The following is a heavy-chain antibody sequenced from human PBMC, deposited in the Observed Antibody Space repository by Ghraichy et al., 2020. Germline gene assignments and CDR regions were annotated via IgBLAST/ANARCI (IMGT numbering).Heavy chain of an antibody. Sequence: SVKVSCKASGGTFSSYAISWVRQAPGQGLEWMGGIIPIFGTANYAQKFQGRVTITADESTSTAYMELSSLRSEDTAVYYCARERGGLLWFGELLYSDYYYYGMDVWGQGTTVTVSS. D-gene: IGHD3-10*01. CDR2: IIPIFGTA. V-gene: IGHV1-69*13. CDR3: ARERGGLLWFGELLYSDYYYYGMDV. CDR1: GGTFSSYA. J-gene: IGHJ6*02.